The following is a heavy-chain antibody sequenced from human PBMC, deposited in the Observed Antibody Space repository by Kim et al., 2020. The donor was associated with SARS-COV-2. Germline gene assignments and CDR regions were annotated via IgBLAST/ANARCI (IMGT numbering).Heavy chain of an antibody. CDR1: GGSISSYY. D-gene: IGHD7-27*01. V-gene: IGHV4-59*13. Sequence: SETLSLTCTVSGGSISSYYWSWIRQPPGKGLEWIGYIYYSGSTNYNPSLKSRVTISVDTSKNQFSLKLSSVTAADTAVYYCAGGTGEGDAFDIWGQGTMVTVSS. CDR3: AGGTGEGDAFDI. J-gene: IGHJ3*02. CDR2: IYYSGST.